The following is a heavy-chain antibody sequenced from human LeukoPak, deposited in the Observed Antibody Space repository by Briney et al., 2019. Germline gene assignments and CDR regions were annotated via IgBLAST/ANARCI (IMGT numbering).Heavy chain of an antibody. D-gene: IGHD5-24*01. Sequence: GGSLRLSCAASGFIFSVYNMHWVRQVPGKGLEWVSIISGDGGRTSYADPVKGRVTISRDNSKNSLYLQMNSLRTDCAKDASGSIDSWGQGNLVTVSS. J-gene: IGHJ4*02. CDR3: SIDS. V-gene: IGHV3-43*02. CDR2: ISGDGGRT. CDR1: GFIFSVYN.